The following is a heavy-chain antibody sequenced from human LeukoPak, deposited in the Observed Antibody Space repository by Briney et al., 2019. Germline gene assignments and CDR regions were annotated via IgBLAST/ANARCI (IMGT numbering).Heavy chain of an antibody. CDR1: GGSISSSSW. CDR2: IYHSGST. Sequence: ASGTLSLTCAVSGGSISSSSWWSWVRQPPGKGLEWIGEIYHSGSTYYNPSLKSRVTISVDTSKNQFSLKLSSVTAADTAVYYCARGWYSSSWQNAFDIWGQGTMVTVSS. CDR3: ARGWYSSSWQNAFDI. J-gene: IGHJ3*02. D-gene: IGHD6-13*01. V-gene: IGHV4-4*02.